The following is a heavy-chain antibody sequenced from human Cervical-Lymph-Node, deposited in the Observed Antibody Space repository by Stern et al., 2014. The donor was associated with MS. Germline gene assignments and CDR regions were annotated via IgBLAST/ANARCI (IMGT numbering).Heavy chain of an antibody. J-gene: IGHJ4*02. Sequence: QMQLVQSGAEVKKPGASVKVSCKASGYTFTGQYMHWVRPAPGQGLEWMGRVNPNSGGTSYAQKFQGRVTMTRDTSINTASMELSRLTSDDTAMYYCARGLRGDWNYDAFDYWGQGTLVTVSS. CDR2: VNPNSGGT. CDR1: GYTFTGQY. CDR3: ARGLRGDWNYDAFDY. V-gene: IGHV1-2*06. D-gene: IGHD1-7*01.